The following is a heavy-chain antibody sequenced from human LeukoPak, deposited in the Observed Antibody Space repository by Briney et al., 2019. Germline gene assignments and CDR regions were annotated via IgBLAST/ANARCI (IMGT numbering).Heavy chain of an antibody. J-gene: IGHJ5*02. CDR3: ARGIGRFYCSSTSCHSNWFDP. D-gene: IGHD2-2*01. V-gene: IGHV1-18*01. Sequence: VASVKVSCKASGYTFTSYGISWVRQAPGQGLEWMGWISAYNGNTNYAQKLQGRVTMTTDTSTSTAYMELRSLRSDDTAVYYCARGIGRFYCSSTSCHSNWFDPWGQGTLVTVSS. CDR1: GYTFTSYG. CDR2: ISAYNGNT.